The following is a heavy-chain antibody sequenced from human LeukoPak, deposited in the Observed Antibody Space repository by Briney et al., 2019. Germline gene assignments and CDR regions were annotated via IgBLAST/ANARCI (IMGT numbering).Heavy chain of an antibody. Sequence: SVKVSCKASGGTFSSYAISWVRQAPGQGLEWMGGIIPIFGTANYAQKFQGRVTITADESTCTAYMELSSLRSEDTAVYYCARDSAKMATSFFDAFDIWGQGTMVTASS. V-gene: IGHV1-69*01. CDR2: IIPIFGTA. CDR3: ARDSAKMATSFFDAFDI. CDR1: GGTFSSYA. J-gene: IGHJ3*02. D-gene: IGHD5-24*01.